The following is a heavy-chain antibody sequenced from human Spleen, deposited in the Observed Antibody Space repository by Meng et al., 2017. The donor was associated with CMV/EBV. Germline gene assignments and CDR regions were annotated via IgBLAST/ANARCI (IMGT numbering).Heavy chain of an antibody. CDR3: MKDQGDLGIKWVGDLIEGWDYGMDV. D-gene: IGHD3-10*01. V-gene: IGHV3-23*01. J-gene: IGHJ6*02. CDR2: IVGSGGST. CDR1: GFTFDNYA. Sequence: GGSLRLSCAASGFTFDNYAMSWVRQAPGKGLEWVSAIVGSGGSTNYADSVKGRFTISRDNSKDTLYLQMNSLRAEDTAVYYCMKDQGDLGIKWVGDLIEGWDYGMDVWGQGTTVTVSS.